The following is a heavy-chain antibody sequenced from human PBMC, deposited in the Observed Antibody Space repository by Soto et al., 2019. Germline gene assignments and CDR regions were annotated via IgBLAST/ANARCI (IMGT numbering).Heavy chain of an antibody. D-gene: IGHD6-6*01. CDR1: GFTFSSYG. Sequence: GGSLRLSCAASGFTFSSYGMHWVRQAPGKGLEWVAVISYDGSNKYYADSVKGRFTISRDNSKNTLYLQMNSLRAEDTAVYYFANSIAVAKDVFDSWGQGSMDTGSS. J-gene: IGHJ3*02. V-gene: IGHV3-30*18. CDR2: ISYDGSNK. CDR3: ANSIAVAKDVFDS.